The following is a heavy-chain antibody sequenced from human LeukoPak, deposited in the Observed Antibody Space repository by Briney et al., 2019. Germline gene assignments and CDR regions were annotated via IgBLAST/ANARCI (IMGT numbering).Heavy chain of an antibody. CDR1: GGSFSSGGYY. J-gene: IGHJ3*02. V-gene: IGHV4-31*03. D-gene: IGHD3-22*01. Sequence: SQTLSLTCTVSGGSFSSGGYYWSWIRQHPGKGLEWIGYIYYSGSTYYNPSLKSRVTISVDTSKNQFSLKLSSVTAADTAVYYCARCGGEDYDSSGYYYFKARNAFDIWGQGTMVTVSS. CDR3: ARCGGEDYDSSGYYYFKARNAFDI. CDR2: IYYSGST.